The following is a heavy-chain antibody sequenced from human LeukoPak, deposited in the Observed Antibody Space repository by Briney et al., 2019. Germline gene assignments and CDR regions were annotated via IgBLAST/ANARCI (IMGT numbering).Heavy chain of an antibody. CDR2: IYPGDSDT. J-gene: IGHJ4*02. Sequence: GESLKIPCKGSGYSFTSYWIGWVRQMPGKGLEWMGIIYPGDSDTSYSPSFQGQVTISADKSISTAYLQWSSLKASDTAMYYCARTSSGRRVFFDYWGQGTLVTVSS. CDR1: GYSFTSYW. CDR3: ARTSSGRRVFFDY. D-gene: IGHD6-19*01. V-gene: IGHV5-51*01.